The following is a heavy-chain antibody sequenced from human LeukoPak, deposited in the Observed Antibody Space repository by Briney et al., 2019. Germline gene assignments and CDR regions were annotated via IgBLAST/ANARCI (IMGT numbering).Heavy chain of an antibody. J-gene: IGHJ3*02. V-gene: IGHV5-51*01. CDR3: ARRMTTMDDAFDI. CDR2: IYPGDSDT. CDR1: GYSFTSYW. D-gene: IGHD4-23*01. Sequence: GESLKISCQGSGYSFTSYWIGWVRQLPGKGLEWMGIIYPGDSDTRYSPSFQGQVTISADKSISTPYLQWSSLKASDTAMYYCARRMTTMDDAFDIWGQGTMVTVSS.